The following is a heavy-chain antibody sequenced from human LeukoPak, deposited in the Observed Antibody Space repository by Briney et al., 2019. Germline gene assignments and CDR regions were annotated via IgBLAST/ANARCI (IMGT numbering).Heavy chain of an antibody. D-gene: IGHD3-10*01. CDR3: ARDSPTMVRGVIYFDY. Sequence: ASVKVSCKASGYTFTSYGISWVRQAPGHGLEWMGWISAYNGNTNYAQKLQGRVTMTTDTSTSTAYMELRSLRSDDTAVYYCARDSPTMVRGVIYFDYWGQGTLVTVSS. J-gene: IGHJ4*02. CDR1: GYTFTSYG. CDR2: ISAYNGNT. V-gene: IGHV1-18*01.